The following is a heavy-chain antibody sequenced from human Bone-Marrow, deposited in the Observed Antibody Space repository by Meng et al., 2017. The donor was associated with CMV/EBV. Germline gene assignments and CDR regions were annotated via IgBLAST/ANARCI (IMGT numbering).Heavy chain of an antibody. CDR2: INHSGST. Sequence: SETLSLTCAVCGGSFSGYYWSWIRQPPGKGLEWIGEINHSGSTNYNPSLKSRVTISVDTSKNQFSLKLSSVTAADTAVYYCARGLYDFWSGQYGMDVWGQGTTVTVSS. CDR3: ARGLYDFWSGQYGMDV. D-gene: IGHD3-3*01. CDR1: GGSFSGYY. V-gene: IGHV4-34*01. J-gene: IGHJ6*02.